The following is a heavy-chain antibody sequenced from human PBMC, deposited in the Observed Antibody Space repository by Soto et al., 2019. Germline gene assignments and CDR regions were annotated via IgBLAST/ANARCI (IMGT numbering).Heavy chain of an antibody. D-gene: IGHD2-2*01. Sequence: PWESLKISCKGSGYTFTSYWIGWVRQMPGKGLEWMGIIYPGDSDTRYSPSFQGQVTISADKSISTAYLQWSSLKASDTAMYYCARRARGDIVVVPAAMLDWYFDLWGRGTQVTVSS. CDR3: ARRARGDIVVVPAAMLDWYFDL. CDR2: IYPGDSDT. CDR1: GYTFTSYW. J-gene: IGHJ2*01. V-gene: IGHV5-51*01.